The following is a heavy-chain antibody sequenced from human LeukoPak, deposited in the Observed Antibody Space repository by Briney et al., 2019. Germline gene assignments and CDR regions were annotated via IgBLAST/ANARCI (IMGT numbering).Heavy chain of an antibody. V-gene: IGHV3-30-3*01. CDR3: ARDRGYYVFDY. CDR1: RFTFSNYI. D-gene: IGHD3-22*01. J-gene: IGHJ4*02. Sequence: GRSLRLSCAASRFTFSNYIIHWVRQAPGKGLEWVAVISYDGSNKYYADSVKGRFTISRDNAQNSLYLQMNSLRAEDTAVYYCARDRGYYVFDYWGQGTLVTVSS. CDR2: ISYDGSNK.